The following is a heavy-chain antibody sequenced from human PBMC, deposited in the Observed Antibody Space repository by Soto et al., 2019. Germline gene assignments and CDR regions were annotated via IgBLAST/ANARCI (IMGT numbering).Heavy chain of an antibody. D-gene: IGHD3-3*01. CDR1: GFTFSSYG. J-gene: IGHJ4*02. CDR3: AKDGELGDFWSGYLPAPFDY. V-gene: IGHV3-30*18. Sequence: PGGSLRLSCAASGFTFSSYGMHWVRQAPGKGLEWVAVISYDGSNKYYADSVKGRFTISRDNSKNTLYLQMNSLRAEDTAVYYCAKDGELGDFWSGYLPAPFDYWGQGTLVTGSS. CDR2: ISYDGSNK.